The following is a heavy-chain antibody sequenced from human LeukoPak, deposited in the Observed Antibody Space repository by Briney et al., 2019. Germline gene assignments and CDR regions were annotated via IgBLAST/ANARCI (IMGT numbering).Heavy chain of an antibody. D-gene: IGHD1-26*01. CDR2: ISSSGSTI. CDR3: ARVSWELRDYFDY. Sequence: GGSLRLSCAVSGFTFSDHYMSWIRQAPGKGLEWVSYISSSGSTIYYADSVKGRFTISRDNAKNSLYLQMNSLRAEDTAVYYCARVSWELRDYFDYWGQGTLVTVSS. V-gene: IGHV3-11*01. J-gene: IGHJ4*02. CDR1: GFTFSDHY.